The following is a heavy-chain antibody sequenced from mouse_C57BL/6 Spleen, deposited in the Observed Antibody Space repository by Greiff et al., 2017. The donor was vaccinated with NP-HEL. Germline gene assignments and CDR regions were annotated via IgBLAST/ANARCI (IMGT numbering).Heavy chain of an antibody. CDR1: GYTFTEYT. Sequence: QVQLQQSGAELVKPGASVKLSCKASGYTFTEYTIHWVKQRSGQGLEWIGWFYPGSGSIKYNEKFKDKATLTADKSSSTVYMELSRLTSEDSAVYFCARHEESFYSNYGGAMDCWGQGTSVTGSS. J-gene: IGHJ4*01. CDR2: FYPGSGSI. D-gene: IGHD2-5*01. CDR3: ARHEESFYSNYGGAMDC. V-gene: IGHV1-62-2*01.